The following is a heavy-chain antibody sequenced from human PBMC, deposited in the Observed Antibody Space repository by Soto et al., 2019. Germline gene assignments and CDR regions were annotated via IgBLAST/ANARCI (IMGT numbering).Heavy chain of an antibody. V-gene: IGHV3-15*07. CDR1: GFTFSNAW. D-gene: IGHD2-8*01. J-gene: IGHJ3*02. Sequence: EVQLVESGGGLVKPGGSLRLSCAASGFTFSNAWMNWVRQAPGKGLEWVGRIKSKTDGGTTDYAAPVKGRFTISRDDSKNQLYLQMNRLKTEDTAVYYCTTGADCTNGVCYTGDAFDIWGQGTMVTVSS. CDR2: IKSKTDGGTT. CDR3: TTGADCTNGVCYTGDAFDI.